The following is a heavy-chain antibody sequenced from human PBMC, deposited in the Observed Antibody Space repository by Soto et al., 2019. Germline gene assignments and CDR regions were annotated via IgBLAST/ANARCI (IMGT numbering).Heavy chain of an antibody. CDR3: VVAAEPYYFDY. Sequence: QVQLVQSGAEVKKPGASVKVSCKASGYTFTSYVISWVRQAPGQGLEWMGGISAYNGNTNDAQKLQGRVTMTTDTSTSTAYMELRSLRSDDTAVYYCVVAAEPYYFDYWGQVTLVTVSS. D-gene: IGHD2-15*01. CDR1: GYTFTSYV. V-gene: IGHV1-18*01. CDR2: ISAYNGNT. J-gene: IGHJ4*02.